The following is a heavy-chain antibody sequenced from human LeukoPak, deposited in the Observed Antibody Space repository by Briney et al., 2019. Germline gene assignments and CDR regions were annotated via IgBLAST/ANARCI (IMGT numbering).Heavy chain of an antibody. CDR3: ARDWAPVVVTSRSRGS. CDR1: GFTFSGYW. V-gene: IGHV3-7*05. D-gene: IGHD2-21*02. CDR2: IKQDGSEK. Sequence: GGSLRLSCAASGFTFSGYWMSWVRQAPGKGLEWVANIKQDGSEKYYVDSVKGRFTISRDNAKNSLYLQMNSLRAEDTAVYYCARDWAPVVVTSRSRGSWGQGTLVTVSS. J-gene: IGHJ4*02.